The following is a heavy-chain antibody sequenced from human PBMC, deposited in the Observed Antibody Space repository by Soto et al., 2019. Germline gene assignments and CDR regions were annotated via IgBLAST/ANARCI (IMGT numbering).Heavy chain of an antibody. J-gene: IGHJ4*02. D-gene: IGHD1-26*01. CDR1: GGSFSGYY. CDR2: INHSGST. V-gene: IGHV4-34*01. Sequence: QVQLQQWGAGLLKPSETLSLTRAVYGGSFSGYYWSWIRQPPGKGLEWIGEINHSGSTNYNPSLKSRVTISVDTSKNQFSLKLSSVTAADTAVYYCARGGSGSYLRGFDYWGQGTLVTVSS. CDR3: ARGGSGSYLRGFDY.